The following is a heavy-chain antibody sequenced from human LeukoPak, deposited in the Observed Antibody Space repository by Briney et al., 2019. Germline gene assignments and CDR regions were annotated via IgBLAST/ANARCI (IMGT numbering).Heavy chain of an antibody. CDR1: GFTVSNYA. CDR2: ISGSGGGT. D-gene: IGHD3-10*01. V-gene: IGHV3-23*01. J-gene: IGHJ4*02. CDR3: AKLFYSSGMYHFDY. Sequence: PGGSLRLSCAASGFTVSNYAMSWVRQAPGKGLAWVSSISGSGGGTYYADSVKGRFTISRDNSKNTLYLQMNSLRAEDTAVFYCAKLFYSSGMYHFDYWGQGTLVTVSS.